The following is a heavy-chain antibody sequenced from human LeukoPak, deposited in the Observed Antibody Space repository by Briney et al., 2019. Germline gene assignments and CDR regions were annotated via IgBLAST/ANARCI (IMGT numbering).Heavy chain of an antibody. CDR3: RSARAPEHDY. V-gene: IGHV3-49*04. CDR1: GFTFGDYA. D-gene: IGHD1/OR15-1a*01. Sequence: PGGSLRLSCTASGFTFGDYAMSWVRQAPGKGLEWVGFIRSKAYGGTTEYAASVKGRFTISRDDSKSIAYLQMNSLKTEDTAVYYCRSARAPEHDYWGQGTLVTVSS. J-gene: IGHJ4*02. CDR2: IRSKAYGGTT.